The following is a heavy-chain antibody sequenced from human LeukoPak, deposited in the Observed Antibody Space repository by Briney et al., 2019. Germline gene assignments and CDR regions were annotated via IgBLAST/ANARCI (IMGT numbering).Heavy chain of an antibody. V-gene: IGHV1-69*05. CDR1: GGTFSSYA. D-gene: IGHD2-15*01. Sequence: SVKVSCKASGGTFSSYANSWVRQAPGQGLEWMGRIIPIFGTANYAQKFQGRVTITTDESTSTAYMELSSLRSEDTAVYYCARNYCSGGSCYEYYFDYWGQGTLVTVSS. CDR3: ARNYCSGGSCYEYYFDY. J-gene: IGHJ4*02. CDR2: IIPIFGTA.